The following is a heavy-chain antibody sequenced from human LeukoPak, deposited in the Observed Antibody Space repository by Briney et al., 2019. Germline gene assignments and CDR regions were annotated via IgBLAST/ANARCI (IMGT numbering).Heavy chain of an antibody. CDR1: GYTFTSYG. CDR3: ARSPGYYYDSSGCFDY. CDR2: ISAYNGNT. J-gene: IGHJ4*02. V-gene: IGHV1-18*01. D-gene: IGHD3-22*01. Sequence: ASVKVSCKASGYTFTSYGISWVRQAPGQGLEWTGWISAYNGNTNYAQKLQGRVTMTTDTSTSTAYMELRSLRSDDTAVYYCARSPGYYYDSSGCFDYWGQGTLVTVSS.